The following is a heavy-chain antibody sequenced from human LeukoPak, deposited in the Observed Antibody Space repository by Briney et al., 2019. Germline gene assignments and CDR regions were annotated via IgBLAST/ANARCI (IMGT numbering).Heavy chain of an antibody. J-gene: IGHJ4*02. V-gene: IGHV4-39*07. D-gene: IGHD3-3*01. CDR3: ARRSSGRPVDY. CDR2: TYYDGST. Sequence: SETLSLTCTVSGGSISIANYFWGWIRQPPWKGLEWIGSTYYDGSTYYNPSLKSRVTISRDTSKDQFSLRLSSVTAADTAVYYCARRSSGRPVDYWGQGTLVTVSP. CDR1: GGSISIANYF.